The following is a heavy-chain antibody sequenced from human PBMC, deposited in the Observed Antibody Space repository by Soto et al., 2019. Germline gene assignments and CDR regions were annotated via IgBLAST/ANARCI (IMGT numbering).Heavy chain of an antibody. CDR1: GYTFTNYF. CDR2: INPRDRST. D-gene: IGHD1-1*01. CDR3: ARHNSQGPNWFDP. Sequence: ASVKVSCKASGYTFTNYFIHWVRQAPGQGLEWMGVINPRDRSTAYAWDFQGRISMTKDSSTSTVYIELTSLSSDYMAVYYCARHNSQGPNWFDPWGHGTPVTVSS. J-gene: IGHJ5*02. V-gene: IGHV1-46*01.